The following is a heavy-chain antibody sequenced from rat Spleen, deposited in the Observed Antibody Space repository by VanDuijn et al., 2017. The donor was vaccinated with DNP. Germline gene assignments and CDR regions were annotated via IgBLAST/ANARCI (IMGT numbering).Heavy chain of an antibody. CDR3: ARGLNYGGYIYSWYFDF. J-gene: IGHJ1*01. CDR1: GYSITSNY. Sequence: EVQLQESGPGLVKPSQSLSLTCSVTGYSITSNYWGWIRKFPGNKMEYIGHISYSGSTNYNPSLKSRFSITRDTSKNQFFLQWNSVTTEDAATYYCARGLNYGGYIYSWYFDFWGPGTMVTVSS. V-gene: IGHV3-1*01. D-gene: IGHD1-11*01. CDR2: ISYSGST.